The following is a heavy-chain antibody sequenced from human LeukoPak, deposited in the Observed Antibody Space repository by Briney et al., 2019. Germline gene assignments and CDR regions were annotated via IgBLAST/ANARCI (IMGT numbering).Heavy chain of an antibody. V-gene: IGHV5-51*01. CDR1: GYTFSSHW. D-gene: IGHD5-24*01. Sequence: GGSLKISCKGSGYTFSSHWIGWVRQLPGKGLEWVGIIYCGDSDTRYSPSFQGRVTISANKSISIAYLQWSSLKASDTAMYYCARRADAYNNFDYWGQGTLVTVSS. CDR2: IYCGDSDT. J-gene: IGHJ4*02. CDR3: ARRADAYNNFDY.